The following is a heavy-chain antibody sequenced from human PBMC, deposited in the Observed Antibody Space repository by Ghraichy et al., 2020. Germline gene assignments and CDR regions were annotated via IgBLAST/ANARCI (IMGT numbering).Heavy chain of an antibody. CDR3: ARSRYCSGATCYEDFNFFAP. Sequence: SETLSLTCTVSGGTIGTFYWSWLRQPPGKGLEWIGHIFYTGSTNYNPSLKSRLTISVDTSRNQFSLNLKSVTAADTAVYYCARSRYCSGATCYEDFNFFAPWGQGTLVTVSA. D-gene: IGHD2-15*01. V-gene: IGHV4-59*01. CDR2: IFYTGST. CDR1: GGTIGTFY. J-gene: IGHJ5*02.